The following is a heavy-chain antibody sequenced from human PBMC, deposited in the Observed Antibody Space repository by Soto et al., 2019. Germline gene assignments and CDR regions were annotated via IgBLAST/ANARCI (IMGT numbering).Heavy chain of an antibody. CDR1: VGTFSSYA. V-gene: IGHV1-69*01. CDR2: IIPIFGTA. J-gene: IGHJ6*02. CDR3: ARANRCSGGSCSSASGYYYGMDV. D-gene: IGHD2-15*01. Sequence: QVQLVQSGAEVKKPGSSVKVSCKASVGTFSSYAISWVRQAPGQGLDWMGGIIPIFGTANYEQKFQGRVTITADESTSRAYMALRRLSYEDTAVYYCARANRCSGGSCSSASGYYYGMDVWGQGTTVTVSS.